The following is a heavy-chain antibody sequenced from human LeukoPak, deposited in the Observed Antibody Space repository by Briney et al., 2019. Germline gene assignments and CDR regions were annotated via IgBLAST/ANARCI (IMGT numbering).Heavy chain of an antibody. D-gene: IGHD3-22*01. CDR2: VNPKSGDP. CDR3: ARDLTYYDSSGLDY. V-gene: IGHV1-2*02. J-gene: IGHJ4*02. Sequence: ASVKVSCTTSGYRFTGYYMHWVRQAPGQGLEWMGWVNPKSGDPIYVQKFQGRVTLTRDTSIDTVYLELSSLKSDDTAVYYCARDLTYYDSSGLDYWGQGTLVTVSS. CDR1: GYRFTGYY.